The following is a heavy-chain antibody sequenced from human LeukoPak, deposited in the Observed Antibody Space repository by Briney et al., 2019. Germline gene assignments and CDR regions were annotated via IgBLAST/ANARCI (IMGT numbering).Heavy chain of an antibody. Sequence: GGSLRLSCAASGFTFSSYSMNWVRQAPGKGLEWVSYISSSSSTIYYADSVKGRFTISRDNAKNSLYLQMNSLRAEDTAVYYCARAAGYCSSISCYSFDYWGQGTLVTVSS. CDR1: GFTFSSYS. V-gene: IGHV3-48*01. D-gene: IGHD2-2*01. CDR2: ISSSSSTI. J-gene: IGHJ4*02. CDR3: ARAAGYCSSISCYSFDY.